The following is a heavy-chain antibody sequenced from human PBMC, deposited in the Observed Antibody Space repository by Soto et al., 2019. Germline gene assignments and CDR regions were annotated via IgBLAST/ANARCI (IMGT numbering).Heavy chain of an antibody. CDR3: ARQRCSQHPSYAAHC. J-gene: IGHJ6*02. Sequence: GASQKISCEASGYCFTSYWIGWLRQTPGQGLEWMGIILPDDADTRYSPSFEGHVTSSADRSTNTAFLHLRSLEASDTATYFCARQRCSQHPSYAAHCWGQGTTFTLSS. CDR2: ILPDDADT. V-gene: IGHV5-51*01. CDR1: GYCFTSYW. D-gene: IGHD2-15*01.